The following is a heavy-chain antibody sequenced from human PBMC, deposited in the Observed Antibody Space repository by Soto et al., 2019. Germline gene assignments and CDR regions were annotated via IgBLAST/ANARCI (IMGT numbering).Heavy chain of an antibody. Sequence: SGPTLVNPPQTLTLTCTFSGFSLSTSGVGVGWIRQPPGKALEWLALIYWNDDKRYSPSLKSRLTITKDTSKNQVVLTMTNMDPVDKATYSCAHGLGYCSGGSCNYYYYGMDVWGQGTTVTVSS. V-gene: IGHV2-5*01. CDR2: IYWNDDK. CDR3: AHGLGYCSGGSCNYYYYGMDV. CDR1: GFSLSTSGVG. J-gene: IGHJ6*02. D-gene: IGHD2-15*01.